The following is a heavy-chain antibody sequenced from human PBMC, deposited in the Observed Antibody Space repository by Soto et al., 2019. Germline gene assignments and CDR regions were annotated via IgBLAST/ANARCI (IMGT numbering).Heavy chain of an antibody. CDR2: IYWDDDK. CDR1: GFSLTTSGVG. CDR3: AYRVAYSTYWDVDYFDH. Sequence: QITLKESGPPLVEPTETLTLTCSFSGFSLTTSGVGVGWLRQAPGKALECLGIIYWDDDKRYNPSLKNRLTISKDSSKNQMVLSMTYMEPVDTATDFCAYRVAYSTYWDVDYFDHWGQGTLVTVS. V-gene: IGHV2-5*02. J-gene: IGHJ4*02. D-gene: IGHD6-13*01.